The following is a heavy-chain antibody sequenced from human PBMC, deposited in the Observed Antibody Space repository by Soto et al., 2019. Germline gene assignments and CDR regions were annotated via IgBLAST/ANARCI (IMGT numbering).Heavy chain of an antibody. Sequence: QVQLVQSWAEVKTPGSSVKVSCKPSGGTFTDYSFDWVRQAPGQGLEWMGRTIPIVGTASYAQKFQGRVTITTDKSTSTVYMELSSLSSQDTAVYYCARKDSSSLDSWGQGTLVTVSA. CDR3: ARKDSSSLDS. V-gene: IGHV1-69*08. D-gene: IGHD3-22*01. J-gene: IGHJ4*02. CDR1: GGTFTDYS. CDR2: TIPIVGTA.